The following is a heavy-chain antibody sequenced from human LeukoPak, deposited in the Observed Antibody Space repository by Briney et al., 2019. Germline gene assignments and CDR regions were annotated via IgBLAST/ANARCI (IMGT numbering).Heavy chain of an antibody. J-gene: IGHJ3*02. V-gene: IGHV4-39*01. D-gene: IGHD3-22*01. CDR2: TYYSGST. Sequence: SETLSLTCTVSGGSISSSSYYWGWIRQPPGKGLEWIGSTYYSGSTYYNPSLKSRVTISVDTSKNQFSLKLSSVTAADTAVYYCARQGYYYDSSGHYYGHDAFDIWGQGTMVTVSS. CDR1: GGSISSSSYY. CDR3: ARQGYYYDSSGHYYGHDAFDI.